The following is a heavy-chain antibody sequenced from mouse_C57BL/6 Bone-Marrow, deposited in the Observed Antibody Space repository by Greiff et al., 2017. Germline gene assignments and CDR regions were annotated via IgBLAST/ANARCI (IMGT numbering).Heavy chain of an antibody. D-gene: IGHD1-1*01. Sequence: QVQLQQPGAELVRPGSSVKLSCKASGYTFTSYWMDWVKQRPGQGLEWIGNIYPSDSETHYNQKFKDKATLTVDKASSTAYMQLSSLTSEDSAVYYCASGPLFYYGSSYWYFDVWGTGPTVTVAT. CDR1: GYTFTSYW. V-gene: IGHV1-61*01. CDR3: ASGPLFYYGSSYWYFDV. CDR2: IYPSDSET. J-gene: IGHJ1*03.